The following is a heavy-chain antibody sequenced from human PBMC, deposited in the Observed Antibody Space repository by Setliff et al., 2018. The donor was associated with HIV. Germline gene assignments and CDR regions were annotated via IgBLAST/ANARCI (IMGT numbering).Heavy chain of an antibody. CDR2: FDPQDGET. D-gene: IGHD3-3*01. Sequence: GASVKVSCKVSGYTLTEVSMHWVRQAPKKGLEWMGYFDPQDGETVHAQKFQGRVTLTEDTSTDTAYMELSGLRSEDTAVYYCAKGAGNPHWYYDTWSGPSSGYFQHWGQGTLVTVSS. CDR3: AKGAGNPHWYYDTWSGPSSGYFQH. J-gene: IGHJ1*01. CDR1: GYTLTEVS. V-gene: IGHV1-24*01.